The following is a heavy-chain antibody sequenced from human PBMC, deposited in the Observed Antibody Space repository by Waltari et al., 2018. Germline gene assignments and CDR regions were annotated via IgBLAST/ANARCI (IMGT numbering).Heavy chain of an antibody. V-gene: IGHV7-4-1*01. D-gene: IGHD2-21*02. CDR1: GYTFTSYA. J-gene: IGHJ5*02. Sequence: QVQLVQSGSELKKPGASVKVSCKASGYTFTSYAMNLVRQAPGHGLEWMGWINSNNGNPTYAQGFTGRFVFSVDTSVSTAYLQIRRLKAEDTAVYYCARARGLMVVTKPFYDWFDPWGQGTLVTVSS. CDR3: ARARGLMVVTKPFYDWFDP. CDR2: INSNNGNP.